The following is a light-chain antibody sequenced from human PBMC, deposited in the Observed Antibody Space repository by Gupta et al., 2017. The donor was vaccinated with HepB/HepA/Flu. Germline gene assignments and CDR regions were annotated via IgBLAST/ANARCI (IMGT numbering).Light chain of an antibody. CDR3: QQLNSYPPT. V-gene: IGKV1-9*01. CDR1: QGISSY. Sequence: DIQLTQSPSFLSASVGDRVTITCRASQGISSYLAWYQQKPGKAPKLLIYAASTLQSGVPSRFSGSGSGIEFTLTISSLQPEDFATYYCQQLNSYPPTFGGGTKGRSN. J-gene: IGKJ4*01. CDR2: AAS.